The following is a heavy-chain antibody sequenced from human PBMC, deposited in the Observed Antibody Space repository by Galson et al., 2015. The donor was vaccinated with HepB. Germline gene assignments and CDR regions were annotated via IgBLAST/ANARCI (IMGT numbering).Heavy chain of an antibody. CDR1: GFISSTYN. J-gene: IGHJ4*02. CDR3: ARDGRTADWGEEGYFDV. CDR2: ISGSSSII. Sequence: SLRLSCAASGFISSTYNMNWVRQAPGEGLEWVSYISGSSSIIYYADSVKGRFTISRDNAKNSVYLQMNSLRAEDTAVYYCARDGRTADWGEEGYFDVWGQGPLVTVSS. D-gene: IGHD3-16*01. V-gene: IGHV3-48*01.